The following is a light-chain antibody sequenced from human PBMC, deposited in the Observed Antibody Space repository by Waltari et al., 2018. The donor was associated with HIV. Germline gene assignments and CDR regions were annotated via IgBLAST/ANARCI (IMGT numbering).Light chain of an antibody. CDR2: SNN. CDR3: AAWDDSLNGVV. CDR1: SSNTDSNP. Sequence: QSVLIQQPSASGTPGPSVTISCSGRSSNTDSNPVTWYQQLPGTAPKLLIYSNNQRPSGVPDRYSGSKSGTSASLAISGLQSEDEADYYGAAWDDSLNGVVFGGGTKLTVL. J-gene: IGLJ2*01. V-gene: IGLV1-44*01.